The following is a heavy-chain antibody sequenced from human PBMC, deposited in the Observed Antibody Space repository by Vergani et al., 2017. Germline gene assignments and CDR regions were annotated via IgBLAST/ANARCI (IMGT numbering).Heavy chain of an antibody. CDR2: ISSSSSNI. D-gene: IGHD6-19*01. CDR1: GFTFSSYS. V-gene: IGHV3-48*01. Sequence: EVQLVESGGGLVQPGGSLRLSCAASGFTFSSYSMNWVRQAPGKGLEWVSYISSSSSNIYYADSVKGRFTISRDNAKNSLYLQMNSLRAEDSAVYYCAGDWWSSGLYSTLYYYGMDVWGQGTTVTVSS. CDR3: AGDWWSSGLYSTLYYYGMDV. J-gene: IGHJ6*02.